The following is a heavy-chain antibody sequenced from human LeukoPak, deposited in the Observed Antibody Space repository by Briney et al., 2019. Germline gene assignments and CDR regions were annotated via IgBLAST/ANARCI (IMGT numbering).Heavy chain of an antibody. V-gene: IGHV1-2*02. CDR2: INPNSGGT. Sequence: ASMKVSCKASGNTFTGYYMHWVRQAPGQGLEWMGWINPNSGGTNYAQKFQGRVTMTRDTSISTAYMELSSLRSEDTAVYYCARDSGSDAFDIWGQGTMVTVSS. J-gene: IGHJ3*02. CDR1: GNTFTGYY. D-gene: IGHD3-10*01. CDR3: ARDSGSDAFDI.